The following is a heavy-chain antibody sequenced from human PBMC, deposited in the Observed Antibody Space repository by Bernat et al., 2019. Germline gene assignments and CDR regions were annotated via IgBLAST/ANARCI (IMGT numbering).Heavy chain of an antibody. Sequence: QVQLVESGGGVVQPGRSLSLACAASGVTFSSYGMHWVRKAPGKGRAWFAVVAFDVNHKYYGECVRGQSMINTGHSENTLYLQMSNMRDEDTALYYCGKVAGNCERGGFDYWGQGTLVTVYS. CDR3: GKVAGNCERGGFDY. CDR2: VAFDVNHK. J-gene: IGHJ4*02. D-gene: IGHD4-23*01. V-gene: IGHV3-30*18. CDR1: GVTFSSYG.